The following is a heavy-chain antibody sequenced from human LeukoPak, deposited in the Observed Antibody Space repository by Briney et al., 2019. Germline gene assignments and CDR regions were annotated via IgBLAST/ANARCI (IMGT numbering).Heavy chain of an antibody. CDR2: ISSSGTTI. J-gene: IGHJ4*02. Sequence: GGSLRLSCVASGFTFSSFEMNWVRQAPGKGLEWVSYISSSGTTIYYADSVKGRFTVSRENAKNSLYLQMNSLRAEDTAVYYCARVSLLALWYWGQGTVVTVSS. CDR1: GFTFSSFE. V-gene: IGHV3-48*03. CDR3: ARVSLLALWY. D-gene: IGHD2-15*01.